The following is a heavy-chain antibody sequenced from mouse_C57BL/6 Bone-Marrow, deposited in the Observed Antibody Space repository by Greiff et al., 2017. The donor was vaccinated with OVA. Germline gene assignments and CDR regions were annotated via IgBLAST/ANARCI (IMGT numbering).Heavy chain of an antibody. CDR2: FYHGSGSI. J-gene: IGHJ1*03. Sequence: VQLQQSGAELVKPGASMKLSCKASGYTFTEYTIHWVKQRPGQGLEWIGWFYHGSGSIKYNENFKDKATLSAYKSTSSSYMALSRLTSEISAVYFDARVEECYAGYRCFAVWGTGTTVTVSA. V-gene: IGHV1-62-2*01. CDR1: GYTFTEYT. CDR3: ARVEECYAGYRCFAV. D-gene: IGHD1-1*02.